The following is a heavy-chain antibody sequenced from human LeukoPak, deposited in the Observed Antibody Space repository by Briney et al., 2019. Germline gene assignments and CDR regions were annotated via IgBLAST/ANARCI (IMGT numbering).Heavy chain of an antibody. CDR1: GFTFSSYA. D-gene: IGHD3-10*01. Sequence: GGSLRLSCAASGFTFSSYAMSWVRQAPGKGLEWVSAISGSGGSTYSADSVKGRFTISRDNSKNSLYLQMNSLRAEDTAVYYCARDMYYGSGQISYIGPIDYWGQGTLVTVSS. V-gene: IGHV3-23*01. CDR2: ISGSGGST. CDR3: ARDMYYGSGQISYIGPIDY. J-gene: IGHJ4*02.